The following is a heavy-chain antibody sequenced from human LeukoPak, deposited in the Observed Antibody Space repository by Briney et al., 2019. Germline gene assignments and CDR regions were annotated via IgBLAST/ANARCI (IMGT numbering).Heavy chain of an antibody. CDR1: GASVFISTAA. D-gene: IGHD1-26*01. Sequence: SQTLSLTCAISGASVFISTAAWNWIRQSPSRGLEWLGRTYYRSNWINEYAISVRGRIAINPDTSKNQFSLQLNSVTPEDTAVYFCARDDVGRRYDYWGQGIRVTVSS. J-gene: IGHJ4*02. V-gene: IGHV6-1*01. CDR2: TYYRSNWIN. CDR3: ARDDVGRRYDY.